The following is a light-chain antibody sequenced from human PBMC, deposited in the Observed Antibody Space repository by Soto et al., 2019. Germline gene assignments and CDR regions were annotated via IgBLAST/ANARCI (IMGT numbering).Light chain of an antibody. V-gene: IGLV1-40*01. J-gene: IGLJ2*01. CDR1: NSNIGAGYD. CDR2: GNN. Sequence: QSVLTQPPSVSGAPGQRVTISCTGSNSNIGAGYDVHWYQQLPGTAPKLLIYGNNNRPSGVPDRFSGSNSGTSASLAITGLRAEDEADYYCQSCDSSLRGVVGGGTKLTVL. CDR3: QSCDSSLRGV.